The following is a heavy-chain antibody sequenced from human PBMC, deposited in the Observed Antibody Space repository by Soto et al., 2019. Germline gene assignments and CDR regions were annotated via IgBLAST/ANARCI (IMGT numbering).Heavy chain of an antibody. V-gene: IGHV1-69*13. J-gene: IGHJ6*02. Sequence: SVKVSCKASGGTFSSYAISWVRQAPGQGLEWMGGIIPIFGTANYAQKFQGRVTITADESTSTAYMELSGLRSEDTAMYYCARDDAAYCGGDCYRYFYYGMDVWGQGTTVTVSS. CDR1: GGTFSSYA. CDR3: ARDDAAYCGGDCYRYFYYGMDV. CDR2: IIPIFGTA. D-gene: IGHD2-21*02.